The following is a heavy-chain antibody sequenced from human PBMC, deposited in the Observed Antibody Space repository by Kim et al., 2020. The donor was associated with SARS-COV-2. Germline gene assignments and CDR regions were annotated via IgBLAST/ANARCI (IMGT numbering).Heavy chain of an antibody. CDR3: AREGPSGYSSGWLDAFDI. CDR1: GFTFSSYG. V-gene: IGHV3-33*08. CDR2: IWYDGSNK. J-gene: IGHJ3*02. D-gene: IGHD6-19*01. Sequence: GGSLRLSCAASGFTFSSYGMHWVRQAPGKGLEWVAVIWYDGSNKYYADSVKGRFTISRDNSKNTLYLQMNSLRAEDTAVYYCAREGPSGYSSGWLDAFDIWGQGTMVTVSS.